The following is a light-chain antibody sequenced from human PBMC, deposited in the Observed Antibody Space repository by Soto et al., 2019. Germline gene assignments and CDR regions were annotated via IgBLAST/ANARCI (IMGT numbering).Light chain of an antibody. CDR2: VAS. CDR1: QGINNY. Sequence: DVQLTQSPSFLSASVGDSVTITCRASQGINNYLAWYQQKPGRAPRLLIHVASTLHSGVPSRFSGSGSGPEFTLPISSLQHEDFATYYCQQLNTYAINFGPVTKVDI. CDR3: QQLNTYAIN. V-gene: IGKV1-9*01. J-gene: IGKJ3*01.